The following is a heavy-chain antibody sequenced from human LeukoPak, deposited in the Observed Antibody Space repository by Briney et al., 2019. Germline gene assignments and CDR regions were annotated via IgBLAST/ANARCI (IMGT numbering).Heavy chain of an antibody. Sequence: PSETLSLTGTVSAGSISSYYWSWIRQPPGKGLEWIGYIYYSGSTNYNPSLKSRVTISVDTSKNQFSLKLSSVTAADTAVYYCARTDYSGYDHYFDYWGQGTLVTVSS. V-gene: IGHV4-59*08. J-gene: IGHJ4*02. CDR2: IYYSGST. CDR3: ARTDYSGYDHYFDY. D-gene: IGHD5-12*01. CDR1: AGSISSYY.